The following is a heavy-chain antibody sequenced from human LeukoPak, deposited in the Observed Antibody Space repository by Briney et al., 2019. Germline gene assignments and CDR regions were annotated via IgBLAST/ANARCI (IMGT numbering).Heavy chain of an antibody. V-gene: IGHV1-24*01. D-gene: IGHD1-1*01. CDR1: GYTLTELS. J-gene: IGHJ4*02. Sequence: ASVKVSCKVSGYTLTELSMHWVRQAPGKGLEWMGGFDPEDGETIYAQKFQGRVTMTRDTSISTVYMELSSLRFDDTAVYYCARVSWNDYWGQGTLVTVSS. CDR3: ARVSWNDY. CDR2: FDPEDGET.